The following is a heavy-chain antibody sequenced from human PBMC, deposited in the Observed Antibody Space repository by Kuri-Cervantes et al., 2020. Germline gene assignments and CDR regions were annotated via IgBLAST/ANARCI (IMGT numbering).Heavy chain of an antibody. D-gene: IGHD6-19*01. Sequence: GESLKISCAASGFTVSSNYMSWVRQAPGKGLEWVSVIYSGGSTYYADSVKGRFTISRDNSKNTLYLQMNSLRAEDTAVYYCAKAVGIAVAGDMDVWGQGTTVTVSS. CDR3: AKAVGIAVAGDMDV. J-gene: IGHJ6*02. CDR1: GFTVSSNY. CDR2: IYSGGST. V-gene: IGHV3-53*01.